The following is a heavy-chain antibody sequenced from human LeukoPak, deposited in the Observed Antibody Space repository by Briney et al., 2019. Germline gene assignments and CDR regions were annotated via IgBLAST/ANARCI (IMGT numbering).Heavy chain of an antibody. CDR2: ISSSGSII. CDR3: GRDRVGGRGYSLDY. D-gene: IGHD5-18*01. Sequence: GGSLRLSCAASGFTFSRYEMNWVRQAPGKGLEWVTYISSSGSIIYYADYVEGRFTVSRDNAKNSLYLQMNNLRAEDTALYYCGRDRVGGRGYSLDYLGQGTLVTVFS. J-gene: IGHJ4*02. V-gene: IGHV3-48*03. CDR1: GFTFSRYE.